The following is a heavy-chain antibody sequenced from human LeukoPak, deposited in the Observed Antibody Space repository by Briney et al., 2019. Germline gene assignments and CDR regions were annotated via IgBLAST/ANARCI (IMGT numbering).Heavy chain of an antibody. D-gene: IGHD6-25*01. V-gene: IGHV4-4*07. CDR1: GGSISNYY. J-gene: IGHJ4*02. CDR2: IYISGSTSGST. Sequence: PSETLSLTCTVSGGSISNYYWSWIRQPAGKGLEWIGRIYISGSTSGSTDYNPSHKSRVTMSVATSRTQFSLKVNSVTAADTAVYYCARLRFPPANFFDYWGQGTLVTVSS. CDR3: ARLRFPPANFFDY.